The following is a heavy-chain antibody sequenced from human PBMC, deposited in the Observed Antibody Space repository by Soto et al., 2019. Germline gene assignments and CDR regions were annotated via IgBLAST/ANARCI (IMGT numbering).Heavy chain of an antibody. CDR3: TRSDYYTRCYTDY. CDR2: ISESGTTI. CDR1: GFAFSAYY. D-gene: IGHD3-22*01. J-gene: IGHJ4*02. V-gene: IGHV3-11*01. Sequence: QVHLVESGGGLVKPGGSLRLSCAASGFAFSAYYMSWIRQAPGKGLEWLSYISESGTTIYYADSVKGRFTISRDNAKNSLYLQMNNLRAEDTAVDYCTRSDYYTRCYTDYWGPGTLVTVSS.